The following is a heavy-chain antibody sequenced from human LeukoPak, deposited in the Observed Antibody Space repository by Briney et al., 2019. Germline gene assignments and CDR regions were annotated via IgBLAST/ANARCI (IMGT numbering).Heavy chain of an antibody. J-gene: IGHJ4*02. CDR1: GFTFSNYG. D-gene: IGHD2-15*01. CDR2: ISKSSSYI. V-gene: IGHV3-21*01. Sequence: GGSLRLSCAASGFTFSNYGMNWVRQAPGKGLEWVSCISKSSSYIDYAGSVKGRFTISRDNAKNSLYLQMNSLRAEDTAVYYCASSYCSGGSCYAFDYWGQGTLVTVSS. CDR3: ASSYCSGGSCYAFDY.